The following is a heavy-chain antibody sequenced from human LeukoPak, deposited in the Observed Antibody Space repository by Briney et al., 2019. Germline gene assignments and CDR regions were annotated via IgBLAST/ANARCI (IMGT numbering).Heavy chain of an antibody. V-gene: IGHV4-59*01. CDR1: RGSFSNSY. CDR3: ARASNYDSSGYYFNWYFDL. D-gene: IGHD3-22*01. J-gene: IGHJ2*01. CDR2: IYYSGTT. Sequence: SETLSLTCSVSRGSFSNSYWKWVRPSLGKGLEWIGYIYYSGTTKYHPSLQSLVTFSIDTSQSRFSLKMNSVTAADTAVYYCARASNYDSSGYYFNWYFDLWGRGTLVTVSS.